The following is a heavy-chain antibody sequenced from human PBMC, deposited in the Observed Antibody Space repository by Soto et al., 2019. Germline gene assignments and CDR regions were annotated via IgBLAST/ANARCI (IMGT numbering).Heavy chain of an antibody. CDR2: ISAYNGQT. D-gene: IGHD3-3*01. V-gene: IGHV1-18*01. CDR1: GYPFDTYG. Sequence: ASVKVSCKASGYPFDTYGINWVRQAPGQRPEWMGWISAYNGQTDYAQNFQGRVTMATDTSTNTAYMELRNLRSDDTAVYYCARHHQEFWNSYFFDPWGPGTLVTVSS. J-gene: IGHJ5*02. CDR3: ARHHQEFWNSYFFDP.